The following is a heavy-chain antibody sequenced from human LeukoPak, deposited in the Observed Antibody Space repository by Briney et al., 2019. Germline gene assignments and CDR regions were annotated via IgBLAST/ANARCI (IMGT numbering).Heavy chain of an antibody. CDR3: ARADYYDSSGYFQYGMGV. D-gene: IGHD3-22*01. CDR2: IYYSGST. CDR1: GGSISSYY. Sequence: MPSETLSLTCTVSGGSISSYYWSWIRQPPGKGLEWIGYIYYSGSTNYDPSLKSRVTISVDTSKNQFSLKLSSVTAADTAAYYCARADYYDSSGYFQYGMGVWGQGTTVTVSS. V-gene: IGHV4-59*01. J-gene: IGHJ6*02.